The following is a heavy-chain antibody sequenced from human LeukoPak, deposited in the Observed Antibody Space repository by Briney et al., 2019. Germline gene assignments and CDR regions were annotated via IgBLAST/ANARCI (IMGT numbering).Heavy chain of an antibody. CDR2: ISGSGGST. CDR1: GFTFSSYA. CDR3: TRLWFGEPPPFRRSMDV. J-gene: IGHJ6*03. V-gene: IGHV3-23*01. Sequence: GGSLRLSCAASGFTFSSYAMSWVRQAPGKGLEWVSAISGSGGSTYYADSVKGRFTISRGNSKNTLYLQMNSLRAEDTAVYYCTRLWFGEPPPFRRSMDVWGKGTTVTVSS. D-gene: IGHD3-10*01.